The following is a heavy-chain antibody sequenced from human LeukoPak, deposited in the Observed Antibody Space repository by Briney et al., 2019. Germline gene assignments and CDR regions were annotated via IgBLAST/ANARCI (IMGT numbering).Heavy chain of an antibody. CDR3: ARQVVAVAGTGYFDY. Sequence: SETLSLTCTVSGGSIRSSSYYWVWIRQPPGKGLEWIGSIYYSGSTYYNASLKSRGTISVDTSKNQFSLKLNSVTAADTAVYFCARQVVAVAGTGYFDYWGQGTLVTVSS. V-gene: IGHV4-39*01. CDR2: IYYSGST. J-gene: IGHJ4*02. D-gene: IGHD6-19*01. CDR1: GGSIRSSSYY.